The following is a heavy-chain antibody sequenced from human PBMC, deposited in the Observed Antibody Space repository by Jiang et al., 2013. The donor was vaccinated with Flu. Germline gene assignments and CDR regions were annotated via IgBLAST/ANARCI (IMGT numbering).Heavy chain of an antibody. J-gene: IGHJ4*02. CDR2: INAGYGNT. Sequence: GAEVKKPGASVKVSCKASGYTFTTYGMHWVRQAPGQRLEWMGWINAGYGNTKYSQKFQGRVTISRDTSASTGYMELSSLRSEDTAVYYCARDGPNIVVVSVALQGDYWGQGTLVTVSS. V-gene: IGHV1-3*01. CDR3: ARDGPNIVVVSVALQGDY. CDR1: GYTFTTYG. D-gene: IGHD2-2*02.